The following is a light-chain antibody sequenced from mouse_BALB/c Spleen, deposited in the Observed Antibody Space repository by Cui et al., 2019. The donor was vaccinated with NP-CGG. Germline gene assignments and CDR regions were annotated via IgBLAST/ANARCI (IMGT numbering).Light chain of an antibody. Sequence: QAGLTQESATTTSPGETVTLTCRSSTGAVTTSNYANWVQEKPDHLFTGLIGGTNNRAPGVPARFSGSLIGDKAALTITGAQTEDEAIYFCALWYSNHWVFGGGTKLTVL. J-gene: IGLJ1*01. V-gene: IGLV1*01. CDR1: TGAVTTSNY. CDR3: ALWYSNHWV. CDR2: GTN.